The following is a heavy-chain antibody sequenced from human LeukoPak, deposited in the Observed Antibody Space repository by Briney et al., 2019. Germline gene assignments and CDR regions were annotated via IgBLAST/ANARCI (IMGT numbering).Heavy chain of an antibody. D-gene: IGHD6-13*01. CDR1: GFTFSSYG. V-gene: IGHV3-30*18. J-gene: IGHJ5*02. CDR2: ISYDGSNK. Sequence: GSLRLSCAASGFTFSSYGMHWVRQAPGKGLEWVAVISYDGSNKYYADSVKGRFTISRDNSKNTVYLQMNSLRAEDTAVYYCAKDRHHAAAGPNWFDPWGQGTLVTVSS. CDR3: AKDRHHAAAGPNWFDP.